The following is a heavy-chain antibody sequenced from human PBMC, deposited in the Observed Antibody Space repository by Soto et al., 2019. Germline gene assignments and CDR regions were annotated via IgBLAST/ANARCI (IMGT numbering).Heavy chain of an antibody. CDR2: ISGSGGST. Sequence: EVQLLESGGGLVQPGGSLRLSCAASGFTFSSYAMSWVRQAPGKGLEWVSAISGSGGSTYYADSVKGRFAISRDNSKNTLYLQMNSLSAEDTAVYYCAKACFITFGGADTSGSFDYWGQGTLVTVSS. CDR3: AKACFITFGGADTSGSFDY. CDR1: GFTFSSYA. J-gene: IGHJ4*02. V-gene: IGHV3-23*01. D-gene: IGHD3-16*01.